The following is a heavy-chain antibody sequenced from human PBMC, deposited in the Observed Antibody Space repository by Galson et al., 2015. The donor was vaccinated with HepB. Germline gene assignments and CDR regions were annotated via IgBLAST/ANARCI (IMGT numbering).Heavy chain of an antibody. CDR1: GFTFSSYA. CDR2: ISGSGGST. CDR3: AKDPGVRGVISFDY. D-gene: IGHD3-10*01. Sequence: SLRLSCAASGFTFSSYAMSWVRQAPGKGLEWVSAISGSGGSTYYADSVKGRFTISRDNSKNTLYLQMNSRRAEDTAVYYCAKDPGVRGVISFDYWGQGTLVTVSS. J-gene: IGHJ4*02. V-gene: IGHV3-23*01.